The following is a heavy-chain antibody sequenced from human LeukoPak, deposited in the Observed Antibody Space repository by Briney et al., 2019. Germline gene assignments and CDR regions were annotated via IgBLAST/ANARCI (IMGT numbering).Heavy chain of an antibody. CDR2: INEDGSEK. CDR3: ARRDGGHYDILTGYYLYYYYMDV. D-gene: IGHD3-9*01. Sequence: GGSLRLSCAASGFAFSGYWMSWVRQAPGKGLEWVANINEDGSEKYYVDPVKGRFTISRDNAKNSLYLQMNSLRAEDTAVYYCARRDGGHYDILTGYYLYYYYMDVWGKGTTVTVSS. CDR1: GFAFSGYW. J-gene: IGHJ6*03. V-gene: IGHV3-7*01.